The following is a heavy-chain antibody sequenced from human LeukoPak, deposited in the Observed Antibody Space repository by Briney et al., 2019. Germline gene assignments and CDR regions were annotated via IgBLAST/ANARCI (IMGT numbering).Heavy chain of an antibody. CDR2: IIPNFGTA. V-gene: IGHV1-69*05. CDR1: GGTFSSYA. D-gene: IGHD3-3*01. Sequence: SVTVSCKASGGTFSSYAISWVRQAPGQGLEWMGGIIPNFGTANYAQKFQGRVTITTDESTSTAYMELSSLRSEDTAVYYCARAPSSYDFWSGYRSYYYYYYMDVWGKGTTVTVSS. J-gene: IGHJ6*03. CDR3: ARAPSSYDFWSGYRSYYYYYYMDV.